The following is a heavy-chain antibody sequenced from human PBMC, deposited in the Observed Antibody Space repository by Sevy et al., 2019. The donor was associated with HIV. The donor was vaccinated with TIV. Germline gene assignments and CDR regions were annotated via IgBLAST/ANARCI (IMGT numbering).Heavy chain of an antibody. J-gene: IGHJ4*02. CDR2: ISNDGGNQ. Sequence: GGSLRLSCAASGFTFRSYGMHWVRQAPGKGLEWVAVISNDGGNQYYADSVKGRFTISRDNSKNTVYLQMNSLRAEDTAVYYCAKDVSDGYNYSLDFWGQGALVTLSS. D-gene: IGHD5-12*01. V-gene: IGHV3-30*18. CDR3: AKDVSDGYNYSLDF. CDR1: GFTFRSYG.